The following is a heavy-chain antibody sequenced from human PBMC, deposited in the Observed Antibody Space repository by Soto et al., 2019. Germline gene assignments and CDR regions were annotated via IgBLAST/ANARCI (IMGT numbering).Heavy chain of an antibody. J-gene: IGHJ4*02. V-gene: IGHV3-73*01. CDR1: GFTFNGSV. Sequence: GGSLRLSCAAYGFTFNGSVIHWVRQASGKGLEWVGRIRTKPNSYETAYVASVKGRFTISRDDSKNTAYLQMNSLKTEDTAVYYCTSSNLYYWGQGTLVTVSS. CDR2: IRTKPNSYET. CDR3: TSSNLYY.